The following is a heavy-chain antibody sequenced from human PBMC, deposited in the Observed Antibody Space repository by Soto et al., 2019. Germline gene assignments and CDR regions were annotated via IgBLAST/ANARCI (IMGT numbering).Heavy chain of an antibody. D-gene: IGHD6-13*01. CDR1: GGSFSGYY. CDR2: INHSGST. CDR3: ARGWGFAGLAAAGPVGTEYYFDY. V-gene: IGHV4-34*01. J-gene: IGHJ4*02. Sequence: SETLSLTCAVYGGSFSGYYWSWIRQPPGKGLEWIGEINHSGSTNYNPSLKSQVTISVDTSKNQFSLKLSSVTAADTAVYYCARGWGFAGLAAAGPVGTEYYFDYWGQGTLVTVSS.